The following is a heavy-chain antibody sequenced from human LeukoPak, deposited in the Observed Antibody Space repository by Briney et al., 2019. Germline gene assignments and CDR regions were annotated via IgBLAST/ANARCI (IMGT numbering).Heavy chain of an antibody. CDR1: GFTFSNYN. Sequence: GGSLRLSCVASGFTFSNYNMNWVRQAPGKGLEWVSSISTSSTYIYYADSMKGRFTISRDNAKNSLFFQMNSLRAEDTAVYYCVRADSETFFDYWGQGTLVTVSS. D-gene: IGHD1-26*01. V-gene: IGHV3-21*01. J-gene: IGHJ4*02. CDR2: ISTSSTYI. CDR3: VRADSETFFDY.